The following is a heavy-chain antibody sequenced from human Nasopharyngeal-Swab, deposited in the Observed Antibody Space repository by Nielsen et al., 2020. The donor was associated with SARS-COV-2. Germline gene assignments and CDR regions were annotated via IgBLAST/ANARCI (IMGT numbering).Heavy chain of an antibody. Sequence: SETLSLTCTVSGASMSGYSWSWIRQTPGKGLEWLGYISYSGTTNYNPSLKSRVTISVDTSKNQCSLRLSSVTAADTATYYCASLPYCSSDTCYPIDLLGQGTLVTVSS. V-gene: IGHV4-59*08. CDR3: ASLPYCSSDTCYPIDL. D-gene: IGHD2-2*01. J-gene: IGHJ5*02. CDR2: ISYSGTT. CDR1: GASMSGYS.